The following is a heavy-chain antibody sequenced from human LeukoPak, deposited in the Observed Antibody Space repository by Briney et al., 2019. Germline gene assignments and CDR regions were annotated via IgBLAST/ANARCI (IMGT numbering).Heavy chain of an antibody. CDR2: MNPNNGNT. D-gene: IGHD3-10*01. CDR1: GFTFTSYD. J-gene: IGHJ5*02. V-gene: IGHV1-8*01. Sequence: PRASVKVSCKASGFTFTSYDINWVRQATGQGLEWMGWMNPNNGNTGCAQKFQGRVTMTRDTSISTAYMGLRSLRSEDTAVYYCVRDGEGVAISVNYWFDPWGQGTLVTVSS. CDR3: VRDGEGVAISVNYWFDP.